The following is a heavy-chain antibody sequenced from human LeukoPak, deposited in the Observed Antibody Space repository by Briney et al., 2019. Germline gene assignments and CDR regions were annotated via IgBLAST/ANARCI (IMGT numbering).Heavy chain of an antibody. D-gene: IGHD2-2*01. CDR3: ARGVVVPAAQAVADIKFYYYGMDV. CDR1: GFTFSSYS. Sequence: GGSLRLSCAASGFTFSSYSMNWVRQAPGKGLEWVSSISSSSSYIDYADSVKGRFTISRDNAKDSLYLQMNSLRAEDTAVYYCARGVVVPAAQAVADIKFYYYGMDVWGKGTTVTVSS. V-gene: IGHV3-21*01. J-gene: IGHJ6*04. CDR2: ISSSSSYI.